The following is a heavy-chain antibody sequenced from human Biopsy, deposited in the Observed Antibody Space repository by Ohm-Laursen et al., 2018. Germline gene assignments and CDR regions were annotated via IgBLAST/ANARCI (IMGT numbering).Heavy chain of an antibody. CDR3: VREPKTGTAEAWYFDL. Sequence: TLSLTCGVSGASINTGGYYWSWIRQSPKKGLEWIGYISYNERTHYNPSLTSRLAISFDTSNNRISLQLRSVSVADTAVYYCVREPKTGTAEAWYFDLWGRGSPVTVPS. CDR1: GASINTGGYY. D-gene: IGHD3-9*01. J-gene: IGHJ2*01. V-gene: IGHV4-31*11. CDR2: ISYNERT.